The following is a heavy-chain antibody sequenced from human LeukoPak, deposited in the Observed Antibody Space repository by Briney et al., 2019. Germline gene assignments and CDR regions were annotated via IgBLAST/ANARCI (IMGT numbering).Heavy chain of an antibody. CDR1: GYSFTSYW. CDR3: ARRQTHNYDILTGPFDY. V-gene: IGHV5-51*01. D-gene: IGHD3-9*01. J-gene: IGHJ4*02. CDR2: IYPGDSDT. Sequence: GESLKISCKGSGYSFTSYWIGWVRQMPGKGLEWMGIIYPGDSDTRYSPSFQGQVTISADESISTAYLQWSSLKASDTAMYYCARRQTHNYDILTGPFDYWGQGTLVTVSS.